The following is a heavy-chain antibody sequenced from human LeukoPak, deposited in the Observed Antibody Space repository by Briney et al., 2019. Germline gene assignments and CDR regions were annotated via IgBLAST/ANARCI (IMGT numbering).Heavy chain of an antibody. CDR1: GFTVSSNY. CDR3: ASGSGSYRTPYYYMDV. Sequence: GGSLRLSCAASGFTVSSNYMSCVRQAPGTGLEWGSVIYSGGSTYYADSVKGRFTISRDNSKNTLYLQMSNLRAEDTAVYYCASGSGSYRTPYYYMDVWGKGTTVTVSS. D-gene: IGHD3-10*01. CDR2: IYSGGST. J-gene: IGHJ6*03. V-gene: IGHV3-53*01.